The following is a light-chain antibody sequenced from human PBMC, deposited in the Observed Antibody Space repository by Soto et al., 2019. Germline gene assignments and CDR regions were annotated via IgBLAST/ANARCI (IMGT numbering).Light chain of an antibody. J-gene: IGKJ4*01. Sequence: EMVLTQSPGTLSLSPGERATLSCRASESVSSSFLAWYQQKPGQAPRLLIYGASSRATGTPDRFSGSGSGTDFTLTISGLEPEDFAVFYCQHYGSSITVGGGTRVEIK. CDR3: QHYGSSIT. CDR1: ESVSSSF. CDR2: GAS. V-gene: IGKV3-20*01.